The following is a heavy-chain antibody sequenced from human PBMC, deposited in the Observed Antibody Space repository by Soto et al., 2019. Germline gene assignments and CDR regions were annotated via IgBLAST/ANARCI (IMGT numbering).Heavy chain of an antibody. J-gene: IGHJ3*02. V-gene: IGHV3-11*06. CDR1: GFTFSDYY. CDR2: ISSSSSYT. D-gene: IGHD3-22*01. Sequence: GGSLRLSCAASGFTFSDYYMSWIRQAPGKGLEWVSYISSSSSYTNYADSVKGRFTISRDNAKNSLYLQMNSLRAEDTAVYYCARSMHYYDSSGYGGVAFDIWGQGTMVTVSS. CDR3: ARSMHYYDSSGYGGVAFDI.